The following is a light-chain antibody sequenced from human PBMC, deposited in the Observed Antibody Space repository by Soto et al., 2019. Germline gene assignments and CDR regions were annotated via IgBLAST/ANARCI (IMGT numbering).Light chain of an antibody. CDR2: DAS. V-gene: IGKV1-33*01. CDR3: QQRSNWPPGLT. Sequence: IQLTQSPSSLSASIGDRVTITCQASHDISNYLNWYQQRPGKAPKVLIYDASTLETGVPSRFRGSGYGTDFTLTITSLQPGDIATYYCQQRSNWPPGLTFGGGTKVEIK. J-gene: IGKJ4*01. CDR1: HDISNY.